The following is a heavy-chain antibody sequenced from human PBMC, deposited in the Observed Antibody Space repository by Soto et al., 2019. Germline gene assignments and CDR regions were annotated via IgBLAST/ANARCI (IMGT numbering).Heavy chain of an antibody. CDR1: GYHFTSYW. CDR3: ARQLEVYCSGGSCYTVLITFGGVISNWFDP. J-gene: IGHJ5*02. CDR2: IDPSYSYT. V-gene: IGHV5-10-1*01. Sequence: PGESPKIPCKGPGYHFTSYWDNWVRQIPGKGLEGMGRIDPSYSYTIYSPSFEGPVTIPANKSISTAYLQWNSPKASDTAMYYCARQLEVYCSGGSCYTVLITFGGVISNWFDPWGQGTLVTVSS. D-gene: IGHD2-15*01.